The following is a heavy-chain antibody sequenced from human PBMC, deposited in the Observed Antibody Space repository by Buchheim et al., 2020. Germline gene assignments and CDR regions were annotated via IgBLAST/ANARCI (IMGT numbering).Heavy chain of an antibody. D-gene: IGHD5-12*01. Sequence: QVQLVESGGGVDQPGRSLRLSCAASGFTFSSYAMHWVRQAPGKGLEWVAVISYDGSNKYYADSVKGRFTISRDNSKNTLYLQMNSLRAEDTAVYYCATPVSKVATTVFDYWGQGTL. J-gene: IGHJ4*02. V-gene: IGHV3-30-3*01. CDR1: GFTFSSYA. CDR3: ATPVSKVATTVFDY. CDR2: ISYDGSNK.